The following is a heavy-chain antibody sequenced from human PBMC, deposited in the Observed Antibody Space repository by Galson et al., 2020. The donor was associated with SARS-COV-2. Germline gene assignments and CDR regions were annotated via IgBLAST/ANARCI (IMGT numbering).Heavy chain of an antibody. Sequence: GGSLRLSCAASGFTFGSFAINWVRQAPGKGLEWLSYISSSSDDMFYADSVMGRLTVSRDNARNSLYLQLNSLRVEDTAVYYCARARWYSIDYWGQGALVTVSS. J-gene: IGHJ4*02. D-gene: IGHD4-4*01. CDR3: ARARWYSIDY. V-gene: IGHV3-21*05. CDR1: GFTFGSFA. CDR2: ISSSSDDM.